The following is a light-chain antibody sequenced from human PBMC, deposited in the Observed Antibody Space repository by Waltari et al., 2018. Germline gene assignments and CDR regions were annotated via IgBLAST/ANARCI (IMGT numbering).Light chain of an antibody. V-gene: IGLV2-14*01. CDR3: LSYTTINTWV. CDR2: EDT. CDR1: SGDIGAFNR. Sequence: QSALTQPASVSGSPGQSLTISCSGTSGDIGAFNRVSWYQQFAGKAPRLLIYEDTLRPSEISDRFSGAKSGDTASLAISGLQAEDEADYVCLSYTTINTWVFGGGTKVTVL. J-gene: IGLJ3*02.